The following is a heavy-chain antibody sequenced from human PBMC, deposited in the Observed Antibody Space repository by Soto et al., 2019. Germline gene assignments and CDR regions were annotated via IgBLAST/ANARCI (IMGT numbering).Heavy chain of an antibody. J-gene: IGHJ4*02. D-gene: IGHD6-19*01. Sequence: EVQLLESGGGLVQPGGSLRLSCAASGFTFSSYAMSWVRQAPGKGLEWVSAISGSGGSTYYADSVKGRFTISRDNSKNTLYLQMNSLRAEDTAVYYCAKSERSGWYSEPIGDYCGQGTLVTVSS. CDR3: AKSERSGWYSEPIGDY. V-gene: IGHV3-23*01. CDR1: GFTFSSYA. CDR2: ISGSGGST.